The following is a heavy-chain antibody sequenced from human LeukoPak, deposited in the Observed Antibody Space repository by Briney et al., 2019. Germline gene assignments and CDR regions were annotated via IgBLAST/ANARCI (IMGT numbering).Heavy chain of an antibody. Sequence: PGGSLRLSCAASGFTVSSNHMSWVRQAPGKGLEWVSVFYSGGSTYYADSVKGRFTISRDNSKNTLYLQMNSLRAEDTAVYYCARVSYCSSTSCYFYFDNWGQGTLVTVSS. V-gene: IGHV3-66*01. J-gene: IGHJ4*02. CDR1: GFTVSSNH. D-gene: IGHD2-2*01. CDR2: FYSGGST. CDR3: ARVSYCSSTSCYFYFDN.